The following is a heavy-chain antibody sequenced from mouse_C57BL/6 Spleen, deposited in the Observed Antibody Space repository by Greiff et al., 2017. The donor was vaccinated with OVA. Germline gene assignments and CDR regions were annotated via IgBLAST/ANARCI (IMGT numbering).Heavy chain of an antibody. D-gene: IGHD1-1*01. V-gene: IGHV1-55*01. Sequence: QVQLKQPGAELVKPGASVKMSCKASGYTFTSYWITWVKQRPGQGLEWIGDIYPGSGSTNYNEKFKSKATLTVDTSSSTAYMQLSSLTSEDSAVYYCARGGNYYGSSYDDYWGQGTTLTVSS. CDR1: GYTFTSYW. J-gene: IGHJ2*01. CDR3: ARGGNYYGSSYDDY. CDR2: IYPGSGST.